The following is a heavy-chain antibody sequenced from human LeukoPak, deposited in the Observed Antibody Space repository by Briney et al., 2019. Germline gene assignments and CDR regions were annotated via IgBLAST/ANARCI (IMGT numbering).Heavy chain of an antibody. CDR3: AKDLGVTMVRDASYGMDV. D-gene: IGHD3-10*01. J-gene: IGHJ6*04. V-gene: IGHV3-30*18. Sequence: GRSLRLSCAASGFTFSSYGMHWVRQVPGKGLEWVAVISYDGSNKYYADSVKGRFTISRDNSKNTLYLQMNSLRAEDTAVYYCAKDLGVTMVRDASYGMDVWGKGTTVTVSS. CDR2: ISYDGSNK. CDR1: GFTFSSYG.